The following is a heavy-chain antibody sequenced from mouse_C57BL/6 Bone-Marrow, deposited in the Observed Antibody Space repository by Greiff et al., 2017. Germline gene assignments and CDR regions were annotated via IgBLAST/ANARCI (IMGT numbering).Heavy chain of an antibody. D-gene: IGHD1-1*01. Sequence: EVKLQESGGGLVKPGGSLKLSCAASGFTFSSYAMSWVRQTPEKRLEWVATISDGGSYTYYPDNVKGRFTISRDNAKNNLYLQMSHLKSEDTAMYYCARAIYYCSRTGYYAMDYWGQGTSVTVSS. CDR1: GFTFSSYA. V-gene: IGHV5-4*03. CDR2: ISDGGSYT. CDR3: ARAIYYCSRTGYYAMDY. J-gene: IGHJ4*01.